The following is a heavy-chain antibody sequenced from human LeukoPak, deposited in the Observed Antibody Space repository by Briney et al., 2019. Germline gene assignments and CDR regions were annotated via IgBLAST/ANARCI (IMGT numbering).Heavy chain of an antibody. CDR1: GGTFSSYA. V-gene: IGHV1-69*05. Sequence: ASVKVSCKASGGTFSSYAISWVRQAPGQGLEWMGRIIPIFGTANYAQKFQGRVTITTDESTSTAYMELSSLRSEDTAVYYCARGVDSPGRDGYNYGFWAFDIWGQGTMVTVSS. J-gene: IGHJ3*02. CDR2: IIPIFGTA. D-gene: IGHD5-24*01. CDR3: ARGVDSPGRDGYNYGFWAFDI.